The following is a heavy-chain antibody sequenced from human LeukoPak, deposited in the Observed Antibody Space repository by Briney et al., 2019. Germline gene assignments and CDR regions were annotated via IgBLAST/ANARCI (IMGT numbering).Heavy chain of an antibody. CDR1: GVSLSSGSYY. J-gene: IGHJ5*02. D-gene: IGHD4-11*01. CDR3: AIQRGATVTQPEPNWFDP. CDR2: IYTRGST. Sequence: SQTLSLTCTVSGVSLSSGSYYWSSIRQPVGKGLEWVVRIYTRGSTNYNPSLKSRVTISVATSKNQFSLKLSSVTAADTAVYYCAIQRGATVTQPEPNWFDPWGQATLVTVSS. V-gene: IGHV4-61*02.